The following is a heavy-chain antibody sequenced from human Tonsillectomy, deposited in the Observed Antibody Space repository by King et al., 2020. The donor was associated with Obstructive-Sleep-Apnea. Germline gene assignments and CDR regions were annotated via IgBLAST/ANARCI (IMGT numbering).Heavy chain of an antibody. J-gene: IGHJ4*02. V-gene: IGHV4-59*08. CDR1: GGSISSHY. D-gene: IGHD5-18*01. CDR3: ARIVSSGYSTHFDY. CDR2: IYYSGST. Sequence: QLQESGPGLVKPSETLSLTCTVSGGSISSHYWSWIRQPPGKGLEWIGYIYYSGSTNYNPSLKSRVTISVDTSKNQFSLKLSSVTAADTAVYYCARIVSSGYSTHFDYWGQGTLVTASS.